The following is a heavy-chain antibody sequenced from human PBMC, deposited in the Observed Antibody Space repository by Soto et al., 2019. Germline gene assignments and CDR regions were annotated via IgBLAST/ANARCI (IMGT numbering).Heavy chain of an antibody. V-gene: IGHV4-34*01. CDR3: ARGLEAEGLVNWFDP. CDR1: GGSFSGYY. CDR2: INHSGST. D-gene: IGHD3-3*01. J-gene: IGHJ5*02. Sequence: SETLSLTCAVYGGSFSGYYWSWIRQPPGKGLEWIGEINHSGSTNYNPSLKSRVTISVDTSKNQFSLKLSSVTAADTAVYYCARGLEAEGLVNWFDPWGQGTLVTVSS.